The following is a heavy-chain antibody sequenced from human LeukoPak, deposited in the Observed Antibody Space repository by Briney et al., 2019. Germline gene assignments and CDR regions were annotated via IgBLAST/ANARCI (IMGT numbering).Heavy chain of an antibody. CDR3: ASRTYYYDSSGYLFDY. CDR2: IWYDGSNK. D-gene: IGHD3-22*01. Sequence: GGSLRLSCAASGFTFSSYGMHWVRQAPGKGLEWVAVIWYDGSNKYYADSVKGRFTISRDNSKNTLYLQMNSLRAEDTAVYYCASRTYYYDSSGYLFDYWGQGTLVTVSS. J-gene: IGHJ4*02. CDR1: GFTFSSYG. V-gene: IGHV3-33*01.